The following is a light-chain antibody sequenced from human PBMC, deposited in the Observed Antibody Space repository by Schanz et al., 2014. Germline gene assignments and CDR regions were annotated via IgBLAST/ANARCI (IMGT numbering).Light chain of an antibody. J-gene: IGKJ5*01. V-gene: IGKV3-15*01. CDR1: QGVSSN. Sequence: EIVMTQSPATLSVSPGERATLSCRASQGVSSNLAWYQQKPGQAPRLLIYAASTRATGIPARFSGSGSGPEFTLTISSLQSEDFAVYYCQQYLNWPITFGQGTRLEIK. CDR2: AAS. CDR3: QQYLNWPIT.